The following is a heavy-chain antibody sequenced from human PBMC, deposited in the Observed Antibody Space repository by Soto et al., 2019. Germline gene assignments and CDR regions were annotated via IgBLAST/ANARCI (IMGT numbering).Heavy chain of an antibody. CDR3: ARRYSSSWWYYFDY. CDR1: GGSISSYY. Sequence: SETLSLTCTVSGGSISSYYWSWIRQPPGKGLEWIGYIYYSGSTNYNPSLKSRVTISVDTSKNQFSLKLSSVTAADTAVYYCARRYSSSWWYYFDYWGQGTLVTVSS. J-gene: IGHJ4*02. CDR2: IYYSGST. V-gene: IGHV4-59*01. D-gene: IGHD6-13*01.